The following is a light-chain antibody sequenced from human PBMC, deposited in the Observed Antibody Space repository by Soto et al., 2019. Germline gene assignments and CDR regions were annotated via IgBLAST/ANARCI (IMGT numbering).Light chain of an antibody. J-gene: IGKJ1*01. CDR1: QSVSSSY. Sequence: EIVLTQSPGTLSLSPGERATLSCRASQSVSSSYLAWYQQKPGQAPRLLIYGASSRATGIPDRFSGSGSGTDCTLTISRLEPEDVAVYYCQQYDSSPKTLGQGTKVDIK. CDR3: QQYDSSPKT. V-gene: IGKV3-20*01. CDR2: GAS.